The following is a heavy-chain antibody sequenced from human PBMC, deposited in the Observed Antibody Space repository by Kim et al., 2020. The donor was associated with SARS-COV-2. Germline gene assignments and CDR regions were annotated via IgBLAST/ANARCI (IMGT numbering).Heavy chain of an antibody. V-gene: IGHV3-23*02. Sequence: GDSVKGQFTITRDNSKNTRYLQMNSLRAEDTAVYYCAKVGTTVTTVTDYWGQGTLVTVSS. D-gene: IGHD4-17*01. CDR3: AKVGTTVTTVTDY. J-gene: IGHJ4*02.